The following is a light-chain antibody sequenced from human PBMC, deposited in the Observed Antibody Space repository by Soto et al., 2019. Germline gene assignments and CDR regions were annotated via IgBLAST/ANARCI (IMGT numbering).Light chain of an antibody. CDR2: GAS. CDR3: QQFGSSLSIT. CDR1: QSVSSNY. J-gene: IGKJ5*01. Sequence: EIVLTQSPGTLSLSPGERATLSCRASQSVSSNYLAWYQQKPGQAPRLLIYGASSRATGIPDRFGGSGSGTDFTLTISRLEPEDFAVYYCQQFGSSLSITFGQGTRLEIK. V-gene: IGKV3-20*01.